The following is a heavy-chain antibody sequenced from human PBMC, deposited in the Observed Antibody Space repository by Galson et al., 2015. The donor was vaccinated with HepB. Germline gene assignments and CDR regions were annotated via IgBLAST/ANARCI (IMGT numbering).Heavy chain of an antibody. CDR1: GFTFSSYS. V-gene: IGHV3-21*05. CDR3: ARVYWLEHWYFDL. CDR2: ISSSSSYT. Sequence: SLRLSCAASGFTFSSYSMNWVRQAPGKGLEWVSYISSSSSYTNYADSVKGRFTISRDNAKNSLYLQMNSLRAEDTAVYYCARVYWLEHWYFDLWGRGTLVTVSS. D-gene: IGHD2-15*01. J-gene: IGHJ2*01.